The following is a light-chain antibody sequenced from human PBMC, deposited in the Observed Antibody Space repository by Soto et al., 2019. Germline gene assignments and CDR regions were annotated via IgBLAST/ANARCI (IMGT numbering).Light chain of an antibody. V-gene: IGLV2-14*01. CDR2: EVS. CDR3: TSHRKNSPLPYA. CDR1: SNDVGGYNF. Sequence: QSALTQPASVSGSPGQSITISCTGTSNDVGGYNFVSWYQQHPGQAPKVMISEVSNRPSGVSIRFSGSKSGNTASLTISGLQAEDEADYYCTSHRKNSPLPYAFGTGTKVTVL. J-gene: IGLJ1*01.